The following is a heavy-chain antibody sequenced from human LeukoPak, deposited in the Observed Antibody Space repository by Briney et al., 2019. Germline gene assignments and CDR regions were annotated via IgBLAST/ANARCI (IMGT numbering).Heavy chain of an antibody. Sequence: GGSLRLSCAASGSTFSSYAMNWVRQAPGKGLEWVSAISSSGSSTYYADSVKGRFTISRDNSKNTLYLQMDSLRAEDTALYYCATTVRYFDWLSSPRGFDYWGQGTLVTVSS. CDR2: ISSSGSST. CDR1: GSTFSSYA. CDR3: ATTVRYFDWLSSPRGFDY. V-gene: IGHV3-23*01. D-gene: IGHD3-9*01. J-gene: IGHJ4*02.